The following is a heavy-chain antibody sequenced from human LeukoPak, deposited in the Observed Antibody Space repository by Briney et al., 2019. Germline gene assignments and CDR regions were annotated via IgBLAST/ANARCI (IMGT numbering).Heavy chain of an antibody. Sequence: SETLSLTCTVSGYSISSGYYWGWIRQPPGKGLEWIGSIYYSGSTYYNPSLKSRVTISVDTSKNQFSLKLSSVTAADTAVYYCASLTTVTTFDYWGQGTLVTVSS. V-gene: IGHV4-38-2*02. J-gene: IGHJ4*02. CDR3: ASLTTVTTFDY. CDR1: GYSISSGYY. D-gene: IGHD4-17*01. CDR2: IYYSGST.